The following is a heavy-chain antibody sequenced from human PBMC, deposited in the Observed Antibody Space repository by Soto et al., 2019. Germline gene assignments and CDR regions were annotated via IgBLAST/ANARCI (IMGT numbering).Heavy chain of an antibody. CDR3: AKAVKRITIFGVVTTHFDY. CDR2: ISWNSGSI. Sequence: EVQLVESGGGLVQPGRSLRLSCAASGFTFDDYAMHWVRQAPGKGLEWVSGISWNSGSIGYADSVKGRFTISRDNAKNSLYLQMNSLRAEDTALYYCAKAVKRITIFGVVTTHFDYWGQGTLVTVSS. V-gene: IGHV3-9*01. D-gene: IGHD3-3*01. J-gene: IGHJ4*02. CDR1: GFTFDDYA.